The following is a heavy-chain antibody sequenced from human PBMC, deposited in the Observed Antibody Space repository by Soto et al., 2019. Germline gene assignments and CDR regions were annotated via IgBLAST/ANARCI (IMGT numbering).Heavy chain of an antibody. Sequence: SETLSLTCTVSGGSISSYYWSWIRQPPGKGLEWIGYIYYSGSTNYNPSLKSRVTISVDTSKNQFSLKLSSVTAADTAVYYCARHRGYGDFNFDYWGQGTLVTVSS. CDR1: GGSISSYY. CDR3: ARHRGYGDFNFDY. J-gene: IGHJ4*02. CDR2: IYYSGST. V-gene: IGHV4-59*08. D-gene: IGHD4-17*01.